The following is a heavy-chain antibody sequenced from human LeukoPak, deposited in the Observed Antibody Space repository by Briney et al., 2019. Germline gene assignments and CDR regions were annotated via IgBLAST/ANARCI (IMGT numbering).Heavy chain of an antibody. Sequence: GASVKVSCKASGYTFTSYAMHWVRQAPGQRLEWMGWINAGNGNTKYSQKFQGRVTITRDTSASTAYMELSSLRSEDTAVYYCARGPYHPAKVRYFDYWGQGTLVTVSS. V-gene: IGHV1-3*01. CDR1: GYTFTSYA. CDR2: INAGNGNT. CDR3: ARGPYHPAKVRYFDY. J-gene: IGHJ4*02. D-gene: IGHD1-1*01.